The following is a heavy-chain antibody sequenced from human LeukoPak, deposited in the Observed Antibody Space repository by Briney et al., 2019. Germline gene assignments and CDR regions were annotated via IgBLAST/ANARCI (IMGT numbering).Heavy chain of an antibody. CDR1: GFTFSSYA. CDR2: ISYSGGST. V-gene: IGHV3-23*01. J-gene: IGHJ4*02. Sequence: GGSLRLSCAASGFTFSSYAMSWVRQAPGKGLEWVSVISYSGGSTHYAGSVKGRFTISRDNSKNTVFLQMSSLRAEDTAEYYCAKTAWECSTTTCYFDYCGQGTLVTVSS. D-gene: IGHD2-2*01. CDR3: AKTAWECSTTTCYFDY.